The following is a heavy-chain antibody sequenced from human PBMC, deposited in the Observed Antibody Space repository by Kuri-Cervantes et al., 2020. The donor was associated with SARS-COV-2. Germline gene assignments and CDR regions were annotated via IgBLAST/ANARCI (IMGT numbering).Heavy chain of an antibody. CDR2: IKQDGSEK. J-gene: IGHJ4*02. CDR1: GFTFSSYW. CDR3: ASGVYEEWELPGEDY. V-gene: IGHV3-7*01. Sequence: ETLSLTCAASGFTFSSYWMSWVRQAPGKGLEWVANIKQDGSEKYYVDSVKGRFTISRDNAKNSLYLQMNSLRDEDTAVYYCASGVYEEWELPGEDYWGQGTLVTVSS. D-gene: IGHD1-26*01.